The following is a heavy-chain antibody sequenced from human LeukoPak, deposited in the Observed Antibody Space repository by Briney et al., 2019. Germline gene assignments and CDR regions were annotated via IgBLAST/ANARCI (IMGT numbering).Heavy chain of an antibody. CDR2: IYSSGYS. CDR1: GGSISGYY. V-gene: IGHV4-4*08. CDR3: AGNDYGNYDFDY. D-gene: IGHD4-11*01. J-gene: IGHJ4*02. Sequence: SETLSLTFTVSGGSISGYYWSWIRQPPGKGLEWIGHIYSSGYSSYNPSLKSRVTMSVDTSKNHFSLKVTSVTAADTAMYYCAGNDYGNYDFDYWGQGTLVTVSS.